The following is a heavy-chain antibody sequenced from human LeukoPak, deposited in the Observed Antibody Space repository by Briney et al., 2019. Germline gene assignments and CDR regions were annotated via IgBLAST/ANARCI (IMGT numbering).Heavy chain of an antibody. V-gene: IGHV3-23*01. CDR3: AKGTYSSSPRDN. CDR1: GFTFSSCA. Sequence: PGGSLRLSCAASGFTFSSCAMSWVRQAPGKGLEWVSAISGSGGSTYYAGSVKGRFTISRDNSKNTLFLQMSSLKAEDTAVYYCAKGTYSSSPRDNWGQGTLVTVSS. CDR2: ISGSGGST. D-gene: IGHD6-6*01. J-gene: IGHJ4*02.